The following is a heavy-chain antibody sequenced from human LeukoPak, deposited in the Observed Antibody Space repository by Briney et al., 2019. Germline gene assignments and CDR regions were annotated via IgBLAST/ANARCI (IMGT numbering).Heavy chain of an antibody. CDR2: ISSSSSYI. Sequence: GGSLRVSCAASGFTFCRYIMNLGRQAPGKGLEWVSSISSSSSYIYYADSVKGRFTISRGNAKNSLYLQMNSLRAEDTAVYYCAGYAGAPSTFDYWGQGTLVTVSS. J-gene: IGHJ4*02. D-gene: IGHD2-2*01. CDR3: AGYAGAPSTFDY. V-gene: IGHV3-21*01. CDR1: GFTFCRYI.